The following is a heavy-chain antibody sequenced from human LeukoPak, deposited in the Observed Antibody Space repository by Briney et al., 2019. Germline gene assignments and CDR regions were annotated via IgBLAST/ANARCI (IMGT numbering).Heavy chain of an antibody. CDR3: ARPLYGSGSLAY. CDR2: INHSGST. J-gene: IGHJ4*02. V-gene: IGHV4-34*01. Sequence: PSETLSLTCAVYGESFSGHYWTWIRRPPGKGLEWIGEINHSGSTTSNPSLNNRVTISVDTSKNQFSLKLTSVTAADTAVYYCARPLYGSGSLAYCGQGTLVTVSS. D-gene: IGHD3-10*01. CDR1: GESFSGHY.